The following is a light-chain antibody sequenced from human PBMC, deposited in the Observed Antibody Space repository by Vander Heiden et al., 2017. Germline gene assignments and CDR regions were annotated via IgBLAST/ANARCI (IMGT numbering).Light chain of an antibody. CDR2: AAS. Sequence: QITQSPSSLSASVGDRVTITCRASQSISSYLNWYQQKPGKAPKLLIYAASSLQSGVPSRFSGSGSGTDFTLTISSLQPEDFAAYYCQQSYSSLSWTFGQGTKVEIK. J-gene: IGKJ1*01. V-gene: IGKV1-39*01. CDR1: QSISSY. CDR3: QQSYSSLSWT.